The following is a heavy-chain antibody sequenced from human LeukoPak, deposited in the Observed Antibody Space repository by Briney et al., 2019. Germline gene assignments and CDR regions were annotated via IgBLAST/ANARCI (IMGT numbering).Heavy chain of an antibody. J-gene: IGHJ6*02. Sequence: SETLSLTCTVSGGSISSYYWSWIRQPAGKGLEWIGRIYTSGSTNYNPSLKSRVPMSVDTSKNQFSLKLSSVTAADTAVYYCARGLTAMVTGYYYYGMDVWGQGTTVTVSS. CDR3: ARGLTAMVTGYYYYGMDV. CDR2: IYTSGST. V-gene: IGHV4-4*07. D-gene: IGHD5-18*01. CDR1: GGSISSYY.